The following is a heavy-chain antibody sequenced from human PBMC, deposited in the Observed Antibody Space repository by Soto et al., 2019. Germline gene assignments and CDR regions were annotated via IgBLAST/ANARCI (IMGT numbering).Heavy chain of an antibody. CDR2: IFSSGST. J-gene: IGHJ4*02. V-gene: IGHV4-31*03. CDR3: ARGTPLDY. Sequence: SETLSLTCTVSGGSIRSGGYYWTWIRQHPGKGLEWIGYIFSSGSTYYNPSLKSRVTISGDTSKNQFSLTLSSVTAADTAVYYCARGTPLDYWGQGALVTVSS. CDR1: GGSIRSGGYY.